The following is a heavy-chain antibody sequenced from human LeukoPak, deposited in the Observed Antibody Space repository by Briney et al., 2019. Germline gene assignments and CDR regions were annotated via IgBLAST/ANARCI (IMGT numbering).Heavy chain of an antibody. J-gene: IGHJ6*03. Sequence: ASVKVSCKASGYTFTSYDINWVRQATGQGLEWMGWMNPNSGNTGYAQKFQGRVTMTRNTSISTAYMDLSSLRSEDTAVYYCARGLGGRRCSYYYYMDVWGKGTTVTISS. D-gene: IGHD2-8*01. CDR1: GYTFTSYD. CDR3: ARGLGGRRCSYYYYMDV. V-gene: IGHV1-8*01. CDR2: MNPNSGNT.